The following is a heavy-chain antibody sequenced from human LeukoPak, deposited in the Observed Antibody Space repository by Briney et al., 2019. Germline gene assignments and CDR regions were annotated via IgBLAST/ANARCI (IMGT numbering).Heavy chain of an antibody. Sequence: SETLSLTCAVSGGSFSTYYWSWIRQPPGKGLEWIGEIDHSGSTNYNPSLKSRVTISVDTSKNRFSLKLRSVTAADTAVYYCARGPKPKSITMVRGVNFQRTKNWFDPWGQGILVTVSS. CDR3: ARGPKPKSITMVRGVNFQRTKNWFDP. CDR1: GGSFSTYY. CDR2: IDHSGST. D-gene: IGHD3-10*01. V-gene: IGHV4-34*01. J-gene: IGHJ5*02.